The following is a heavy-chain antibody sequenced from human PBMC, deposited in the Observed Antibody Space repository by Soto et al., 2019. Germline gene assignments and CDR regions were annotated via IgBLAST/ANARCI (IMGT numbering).Heavy chain of an antibody. CDR1: GYTFTSYG. CDR2: ISAYNGNT. J-gene: IGHJ6*02. Sequence: GASVKVSCKASGYTFTSYGISWVRQAPGQGLEWMGWISAYNGNTNYAQKLQGRVTMTTDTSTSTAYMELRSLRSDDTAVYYCARDISGYYYPHYYYYYGMDVWGQGTTVTVSS. V-gene: IGHV1-18*01. CDR3: ARDISGYYYPHYYYYYGMDV. D-gene: IGHD3-22*01.